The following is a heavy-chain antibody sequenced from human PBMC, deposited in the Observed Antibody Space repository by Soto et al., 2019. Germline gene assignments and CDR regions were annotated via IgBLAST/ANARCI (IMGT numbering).Heavy chain of an antibody. V-gene: IGHV1-69*05. CDR1: GGTFSSYA. CDR3: ARPLTTVTNYSYGMDG. D-gene: IGHD4-17*01. CDR2: IIPIFGTA. Sequence: QVQLVQSGAEVKKPGSSVKVSCKASGGTFSSYAISWVRQAPGQGLEWMGGIIPIFGTANYAQKFQGRVTITPVETTIXAYMELSSLRSEDTAVYYCARPLTTVTNYSYGMDGWGQGTTVTVSS. J-gene: IGHJ6*02.